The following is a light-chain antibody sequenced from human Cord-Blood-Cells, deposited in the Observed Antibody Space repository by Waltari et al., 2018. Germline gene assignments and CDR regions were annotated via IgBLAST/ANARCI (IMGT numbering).Light chain of an antibody. CDR1: QSISSY. J-gene: IGKJ4*01. Sequence: DIQMTQSPSSLSASVGASVNITCRASQSISSYLNWYQQKPGKAPKLLIYAASSLQSGVPARFSGSGSGTDFTLTISSLQPEDFATYYGRQSYSTPLTFGGGTKVEIK. V-gene: IGKV1-39*01. CDR2: AAS. CDR3: RQSYSTPLT.